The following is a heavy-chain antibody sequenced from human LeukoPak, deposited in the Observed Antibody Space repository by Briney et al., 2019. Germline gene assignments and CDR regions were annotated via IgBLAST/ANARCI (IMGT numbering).Heavy chain of an antibody. CDR2: IGGGGENT. Sequence: GGSLRLSCAASGFTFNRYALSWVRQAPGKGLEWVSTIGGGGENTYYADSVKGRFTISRDSSKNTVYLHMKSLRAEDTALYYCARGGYCSGETTCSSTFDYWGQGALVTVSP. CDR3: ARGGYCSGETTCSSTFDY. V-gene: IGHV3-23*01. D-gene: IGHD2-15*01. J-gene: IGHJ4*02. CDR1: GFTFNRYA.